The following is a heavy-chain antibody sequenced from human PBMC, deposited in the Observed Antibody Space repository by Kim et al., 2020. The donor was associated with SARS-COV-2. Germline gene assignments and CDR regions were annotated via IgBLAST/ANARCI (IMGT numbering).Heavy chain of an antibody. CDR3: ARGHLRYLDY. CDR1: GGSFSGYY. V-gene: IGHV4-34*01. CDR2: INHSGST. Sequence: SETLSLTCAVYGGSFSGYYWSWIRQPPGKGLEWIGEINHSGSTNYNPSLKSRVTISVDTSKNQFSLKLSSVTAADTAVYYCARGHLRYLDYWGQGTLVTV. D-gene: IGHD1-20*01. J-gene: IGHJ4*02.